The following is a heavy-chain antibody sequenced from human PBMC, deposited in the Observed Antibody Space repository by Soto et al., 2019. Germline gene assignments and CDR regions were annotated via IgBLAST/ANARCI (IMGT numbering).Heavy chain of an antibody. D-gene: IGHD6-19*01. J-gene: IGHJ5*02. CDR1: GYSFTNYG. Sequence: ASVKVSCKGSGYSFTNYGIGWVRQAPGQGLEWVGWINPHRETTVYAQKLQGRLTMTTDTSTTTAYMELRSLTSDDTAVYYCARGLGSGWRNKWFDPWGQGTLVTVSS. V-gene: IGHV1-18*04. CDR3: ARGLGSGWRNKWFDP. CDR2: INPHRETT.